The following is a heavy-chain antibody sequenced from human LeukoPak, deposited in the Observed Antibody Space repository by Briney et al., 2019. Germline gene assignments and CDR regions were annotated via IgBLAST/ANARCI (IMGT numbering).Heavy chain of an antibody. J-gene: IGHJ4*02. Sequence: SETLSLTCTVSGGSISSSSYYWGWIRQPPGKGLEWIGSIYYSGSTYYNPSLKSRVTISVDTSKNQFSLKLSSVTAADTAVYYCATTSGIAARPDYWGQGTLVTVSS. CDR3: ATTSGIAARPDY. V-gene: IGHV4-39*01. D-gene: IGHD6-6*01. CDR1: GGSISSSSYY. CDR2: IYYSGST.